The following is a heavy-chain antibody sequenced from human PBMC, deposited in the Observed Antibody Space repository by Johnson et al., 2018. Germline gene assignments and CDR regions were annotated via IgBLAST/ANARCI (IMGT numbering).Heavy chain of an antibody. Sequence: QVQLQESGGGVVQPGRSLRLSCAASGFRFNDYVIHWVRQAPGKGLEWVAVIWFDGRNKYYADSVKGRFTISRDNSKNTLYLQMNSLRAEDTAVYYCARELGYAYGFYYYDYIDVWGKGTTVTVSS. CDR2: IWFDGRNK. V-gene: IGHV3-33*01. CDR3: ARELGYAYGFYYYDYIDV. J-gene: IGHJ6*03. D-gene: IGHD3-10*01. CDR1: GFRFNDYV.